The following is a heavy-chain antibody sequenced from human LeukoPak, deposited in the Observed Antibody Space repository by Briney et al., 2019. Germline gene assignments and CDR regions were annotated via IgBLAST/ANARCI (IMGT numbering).Heavy chain of an antibody. CDR3: ARDWKGYCSGGSCYFDY. CDR2: ISSSSSYI. D-gene: IGHD2-15*01. Sequence: KPGGSLRLSCAASGFTFSSYSMNWVRQAPGKGLEWVSSISSSSSYIYYADSVKGRFTISRDNAKNSLYLQMNSLRAEDTAVYYCARDWKGYCSGGSCYFDYWSQGTLVTVSS. J-gene: IGHJ4*02. CDR1: GFTFSSYS. V-gene: IGHV3-21*01.